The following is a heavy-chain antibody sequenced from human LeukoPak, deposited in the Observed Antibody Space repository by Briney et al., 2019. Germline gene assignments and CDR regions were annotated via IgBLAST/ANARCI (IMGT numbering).Heavy chain of an antibody. D-gene: IGHD3-3*01. V-gene: IGHV3-30*03. Sequence: GGSLRLSCAASGFTFSSYGMHWVRQAPGKGLEWVAVISYDGSNKYYVDSVKGRFTISRDNSKNTLYLQMNSLRAEDTAVYYCARDSPGAFWSSDYWGQGTLVTVSS. CDR2: ISYDGSNK. J-gene: IGHJ4*02. CDR3: ARDSPGAFWSSDY. CDR1: GFTFSSYG.